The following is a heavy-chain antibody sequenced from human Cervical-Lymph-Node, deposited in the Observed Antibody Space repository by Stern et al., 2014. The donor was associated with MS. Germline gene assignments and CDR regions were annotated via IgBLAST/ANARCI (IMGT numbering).Heavy chain of an antibody. CDR1: GGSLSDYY. CDR2: VNHSGRT. CDR3: AREDTMAQLWSWFDP. D-gene: IGHD1-1*01. V-gene: IGHV4-34*01. J-gene: IGHJ5*02. Sequence: QVQLKQWGAGLLKPSETLSLTCGVHGGSLSDYYWTLILQAPAKGMEWIGEVNHSGRTNYNPSLRSRVTISIDLSKNSFSLRLTSVTAADTGVYYCAREDTMAQLWSWFDPWGQGSLVTVSS.